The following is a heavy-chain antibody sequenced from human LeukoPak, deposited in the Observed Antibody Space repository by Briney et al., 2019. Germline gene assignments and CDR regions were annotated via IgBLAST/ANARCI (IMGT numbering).Heavy chain of an antibody. J-gene: IGHJ4*02. CDR3: ARDDSSGYYSDYFDY. CDR1: GFTFSSYS. D-gene: IGHD3-22*01. CDR2: ISSSSSYI. Sequence: GGSLRLSCAASGFTFSSYSMNWVRQAPGKGLEWVSSISSSSSYIYYADSVKGRFTISRDNAKNSLYLQMNSLRAEDTAVYYCARDDSSGYYSDYFDYWGQGTLVTVSS. V-gene: IGHV3-21*01.